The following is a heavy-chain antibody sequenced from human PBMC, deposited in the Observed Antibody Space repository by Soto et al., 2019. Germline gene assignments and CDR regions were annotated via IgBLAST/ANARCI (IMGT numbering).Heavy chain of an antibody. D-gene: IGHD6-13*01. J-gene: IGHJ3*02. CDR1: GFTFSSYA. CDR3: AKGGSSTSVRGAFDI. Sequence: GGSLRLSCAASGFTFSSYAMSWVRQAPGKGLELVSAISGSVGSTYYADSVKGRFTISRGNSKNTLYLQMNSLRAEDTAVYYCAKGGSSTSVRGAFDIWGQGTMVTVSS. V-gene: IGHV3-23*01. CDR2: ISGSVGST.